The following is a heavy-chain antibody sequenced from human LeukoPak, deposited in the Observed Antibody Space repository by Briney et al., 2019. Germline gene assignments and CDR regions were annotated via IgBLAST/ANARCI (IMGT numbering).Heavy chain of an antibody. CDR3: ARERWEGGSYVMGFDY. CDR1: GGSLRSHY. D-gene: IGHD1-26*01. CDR2: IYYSGST. J-gene: IGHJ4*02. V-gene: IGHV4-59*11. Sequence: PSETLSLTCSVSGGSLRSHYWNWIRQPPGKGLEWLGHIYYSGSTYYNPSLKSRITISVDTSKNQFSLRLSSVTAADTAVYYCARERWEGGSYVMGFDYWGQGALVTVSS.